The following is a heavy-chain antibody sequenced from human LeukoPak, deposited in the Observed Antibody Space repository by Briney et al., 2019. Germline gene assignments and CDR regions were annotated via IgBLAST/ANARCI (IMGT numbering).Heavy chain of an antibody. CDR2: ISGSGSPT. D-gene: IGHD4-17*01. CDR1: GFTFTNYA. J-gene: IGHJ4*02. V-gene: IGHV3-23*01. Sequence: GGSLRLSCAAPGFTFTNYAMSWVRQAPGKGLEWVAFISGSGSPTYYADSVKGRFTISRDNSKNTLYLQLNSLRSEDTAVYYCAKEGSYGDFDYWGQGTLVTVSS. CDR3: AKEGSYGDFDY.